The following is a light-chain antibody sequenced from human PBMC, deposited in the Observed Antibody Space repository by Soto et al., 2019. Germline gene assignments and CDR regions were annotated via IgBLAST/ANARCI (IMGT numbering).Light chain of an antibody. CDR3: QQYGSSPYT. V-gene: IGKV3-20*01. J-gene: IGKJ2*01. Sequence: EIVLTQSPGTLSLSPGERASLSCRASQSVSSNYLVWYQQKPGRAPRLLMSGASSRATGIPDRFSGSGSGTDFTLTISRLKPEDFAVYYCQQYGSSPYTFGQGTKLEIK. CDR2: GAS. CDR1: QSVSSNY.